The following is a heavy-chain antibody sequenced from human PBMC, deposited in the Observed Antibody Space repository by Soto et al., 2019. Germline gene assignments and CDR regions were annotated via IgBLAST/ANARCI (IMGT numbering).Heavy chain of an antibody. J-gene: IGHJ3*02. V-gene: IGHV4-31*03. D-gene: IGHD3-10*01. Sequence: SETLSLTCTVSGGSTSIGGYYWSWIRHHPGKGLEWIGYIYYSGSTYYNPSLESRVTISVDTSKSQFSLKLSSVTAADTAVYYCARTPLWFGDDSNAFDIWGQGTMVTVSS. CDR2: IYYSGST. CDR1: GGSTSIGGYY. CDR3: ARTPLWFGDDSNAFDI.